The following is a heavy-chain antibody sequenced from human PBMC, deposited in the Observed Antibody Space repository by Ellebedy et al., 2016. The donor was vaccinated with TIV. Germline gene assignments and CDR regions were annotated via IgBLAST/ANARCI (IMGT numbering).Heavy chain of an antibody. D-gene: IGHD3-16*01. Sequence: GESLKISCEVSGLTFSNFWMSWVRQAPGRGPEWVANINQDGSDKNYVDSVRGRFTISRDNAKNSLYLQMNNLRAEDTAVYFCSSGGHLDFWGQGTLVTVSS. CDR3: SSGGHLDF. J-gene: IGHJ4*02. CDR2: INQDGSDK. V-gene: IGHV3-7*01. CDR1: GLTFSNFW.